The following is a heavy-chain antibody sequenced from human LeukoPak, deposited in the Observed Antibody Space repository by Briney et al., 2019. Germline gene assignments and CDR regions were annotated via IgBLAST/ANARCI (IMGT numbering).Heavy chain of an antibody. CDR1: GGTFSSYA. J-gene: IGHJ6*03. Sequence: ASVKVSCKASGGTFSSYAISWVRQAPGQGLEWMGRIIPNFGTANYAQKFQGRVTITTDESTSTAYMELSSLRSEDTAVYYCARDTRADCRGGSCYPLYYYYYMYVWGKGTTVTVSS. V-gene: IGHV1-69*05. CDR2: IIPNFGTA. CDR3: ARDTRADCRGGSCYPLYYYYYMYV. D-gene: IGHD2-15*01.